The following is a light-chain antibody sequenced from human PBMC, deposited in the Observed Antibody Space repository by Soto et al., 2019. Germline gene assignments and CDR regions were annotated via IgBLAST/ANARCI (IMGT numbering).Light chain of an antibody. CDR3: SSYTSSNTLV. CDR2: GVS. CDR1: KNDIGSSDY. V-gene: IGLV2-14*01. J-gene: IGLJ3*02. Sequence: QSALTQPASVSASPGQSITISCTGGKNDIGSSDYVSWYQQHPGKAPKLIIYGVSNRPSGTSDRFSGSKSGNTASLTISGLQADDEADYYCSSYTSSNTLVFGGGTKVTVL.